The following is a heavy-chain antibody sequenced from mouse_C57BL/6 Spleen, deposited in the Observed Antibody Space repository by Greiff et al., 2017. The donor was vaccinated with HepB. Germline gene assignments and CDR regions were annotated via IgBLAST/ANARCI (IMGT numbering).Heavy chain of an antibody. CDR2: ISDGGSYT. J-gene: IGHJ1*03. CDR3: ARGQLGPYWYFDV. V-gene: IGHV5-4*03. CDR1: GFTFSSYA. Sequence: EVMLVESGGGLVKPGGSLKLSCAASGFTFSSYAMSWVRQTPEKRLEWVATISDGGSYTYYPDNVKGRFTISRDNAKNNLYLQMSRLKSEDTAMYYCARGQLGPYWYFDVWGTGTTVTVSS. D-gene: IGHD4-1*02.